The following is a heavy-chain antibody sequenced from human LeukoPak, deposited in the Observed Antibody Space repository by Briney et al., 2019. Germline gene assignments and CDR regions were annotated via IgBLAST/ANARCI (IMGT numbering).Heavy chain of an antibody. CDR2: ISGSGGST. V-gene: IGHV3-23*01. D-gene: IGHD1/OR15-1a*01. CDR1: GFTLSSYV. Sequence: PGGSLRLSRAASGFTLSSYVMCWVRPAPGRGGEWVSAISGSGGSTYYADSVKGRFTISRDNAKNTLYLQMNSLRAEDTAVYYCARDVEQNWFDPWGQGTLVTVSS. CDR3: ARDVEQNWFDP. J-gene: IGHJ5*02.